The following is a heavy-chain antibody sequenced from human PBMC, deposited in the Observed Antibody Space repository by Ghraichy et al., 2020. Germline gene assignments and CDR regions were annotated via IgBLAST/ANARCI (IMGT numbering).Heavy chain of an antibody. D-gene: IGHD3-10*01. Sequence: SETLSLTCAVNGGSLSGYYWSWIRLPPGKGLEWIGEINESGRTNYNPSLKSRVTISGDSSKNQFSLSLTSVTAADTAVYYCARGPRGPAMVRGVGIDYWGQGTQVTVSS. V-gene: IGHV4-34*01. J-gene: IGHJ4*02. CDR2: INESGRT. CDR3: ARGPRGPAMVRGVGIDY. CDR1: GGSLSGYY.